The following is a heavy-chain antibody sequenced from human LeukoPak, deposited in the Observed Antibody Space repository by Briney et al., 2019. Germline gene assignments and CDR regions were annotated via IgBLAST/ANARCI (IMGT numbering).Heavy chain of an antibody. Sequence: PSETLSLTCAVYGGSFSGYYWSWIRQPPGKGLEWIGEINHSGSTNYNPSLKSRVTISVDTSKNQFSLKLSSVTAADTAVYYCARDTAMGHVDYWGQGTLVTVSS. CDR3: ARDTAMGHVDY. CDR1: GGSFSGYY. D-gene: IGHD5-18*01. V-gene: IGHV4-34*01. J-gene: IGHJ4*02. CDR2: INHSGST.